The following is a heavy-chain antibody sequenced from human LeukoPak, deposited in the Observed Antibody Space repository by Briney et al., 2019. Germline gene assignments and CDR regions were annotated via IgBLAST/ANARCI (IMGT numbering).Heavy chain of an antibody. Sequence: GGSLRLSCAASGFTFSSNALSWVRQAPGKGLEWVSAIGGSGDSTYYADSGKGRFTISRDNSKNTLYLQMNSLRAEDTAVYYCASASGLYYYGMDVWGQGTTVTVSS. J-gene: IGHJ6*02. CDR2: IGGSGDST. CDR1: GFTFSSNA. D-gene: IGHD2-2*01. CDR3: ASASGLYYYGMDV. V-gene: IGHV3-23*01.